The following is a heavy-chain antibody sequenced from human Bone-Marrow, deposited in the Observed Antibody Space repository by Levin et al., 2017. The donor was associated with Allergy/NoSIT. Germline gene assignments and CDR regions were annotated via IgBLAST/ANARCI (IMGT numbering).Heavy chain of an antibody. J-gene: IGHJ6*02. CDR2: ISRDGRVI. D-gene: IGHD1/OR15-1a*01. CDR1: GFTFETFS. Sequence: GGSLRLSCVGSGFTFETFSMNWVRQSPGKGLEWVTSISRDGRVIYYADSVKGRFTISRDNAKNSVYLQMNSLRPEDAAVYYCARSQSITGTEDLKLMDVWVQVTTVTVAS. V-gene: IGHV3-21*06. CDR3: ARSQSITGTEDLKLMDV.